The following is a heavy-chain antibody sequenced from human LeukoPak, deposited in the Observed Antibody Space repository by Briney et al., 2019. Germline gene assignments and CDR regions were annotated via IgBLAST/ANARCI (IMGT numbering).Heavy chain of an antibody. Sequence: SETLSLTCAVSGGSISSSNWWSWVRQPPGKGLEWIGEINHSGVTNCNPSLKSRVSISGDTAKNQFSLKLTSVTAADTAVYYCARGRQQQQLEYWGQGTLVTVSS. D-gene: IGHD6-13*01. J-gene: IGHJ4*02. CDR3: ARGRQQQQLEY. V-gene: IGHV4-4*02. CDR1: GGSISSSNW. CDR2: INHSGVT.